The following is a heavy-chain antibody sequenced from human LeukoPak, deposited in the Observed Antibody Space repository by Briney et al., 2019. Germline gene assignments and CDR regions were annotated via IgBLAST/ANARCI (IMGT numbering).Heavy chain of an antibody. CDR2: IYYSGST. D-gene: IGHD4-23*01. V-gene: IGHV4-59*12. CDR3: ARDNGGKD. CDR1: GGSISSYY. J-gene: IGHJ4*02. Sequence: SETLSLTCTVSGGSISSYYWSWIRQPPGKGLEWIGYIYYSGSTNYNPSLKSRVTISVDTSKNQFSLKLSSVTAADTAVYYCARDNGGKDWGQGTLVTVSS.